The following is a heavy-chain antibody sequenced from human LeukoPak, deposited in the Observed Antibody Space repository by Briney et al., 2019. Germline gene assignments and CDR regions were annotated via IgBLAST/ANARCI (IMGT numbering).Heavy chain of an antibody. CDR3: ARGDYSFDY. V-gene: IGHV3-48*04. D-gene: IGHD4-11*01. Sequence: PGRSLRLSCATSGFTFSSYGMHWVRQAPGKGLEWVSYISSSGSTIYYADSVKGRFTISRDNAKNSLYLQMNSLRAEDTAVYYCARGDYSFDYWGQGTLVTVSS. CDR1: GFTFSSYG. J-gene: IGHJ4*02. CDR2: ISSSGSTI.